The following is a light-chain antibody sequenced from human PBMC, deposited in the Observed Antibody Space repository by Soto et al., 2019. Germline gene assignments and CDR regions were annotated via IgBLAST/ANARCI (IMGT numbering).Light chain of an antibody. J-gene: IGKJ1*01. CDR3: QQYGSSPRT. CDR1: QSVSSSN. Sequence: EIVLTQSPGTLSLSPGERATLSCRASQSVSSSNLAWYHQKPGQAPRLLIYGASSRATGIPDRFSGSGSGTDFTLTSSRLEPEDFAVYYCQQYGSSPRTFGQGTKVEIK. CDR2: GAS. V-gene: IGKV3-20*01.